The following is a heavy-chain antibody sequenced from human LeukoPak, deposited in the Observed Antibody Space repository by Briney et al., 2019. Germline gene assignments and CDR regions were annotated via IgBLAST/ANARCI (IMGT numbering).Heavy chain of an antibody. CDR2: ISSSSSTI. V-gene: IGHV3-48*01. CDR1: GFTFSNYN. Sequence: WGSLRLSCAASGFTFSNYNMNWVRQAPGKGLECIAYISSSSSTIYYADSVKGRFTISRDNAKNSLFLHMNSLRAEDTALYYCARENFADLFDFWGQGARFTFSS. D-gene: IGHD1-7*01. J-gene: IGHJ4*02. CDR3: ARENFADLFDF.